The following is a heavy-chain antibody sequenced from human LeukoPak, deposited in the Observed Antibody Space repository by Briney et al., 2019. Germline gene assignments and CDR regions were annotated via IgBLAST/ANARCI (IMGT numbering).Heavy chain of an antibody. J-gene: IGHJ4*02. CDR3: ARGEYTAEIDY. V-gene: IGHV4-59*01. CDR1: GGSISSYY. Sequence: PSETLSLTCTVSGGSISSYYWSWIRQPPGKGLEWIGYIYYSGSTNYNPSLKGRVTISVDTSKNQFSLKLSSVTAADTAVYYCARGEYTAEIDYWGQGTLVTVSS. D-gene: IGHD5-18*01. CDR2: IYYSGST.